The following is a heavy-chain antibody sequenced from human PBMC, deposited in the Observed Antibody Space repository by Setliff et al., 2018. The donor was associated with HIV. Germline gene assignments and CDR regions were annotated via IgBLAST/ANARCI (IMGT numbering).Heavy chain of an antibody. V-gene: IGHV4-59*06. CDR3: ARDRYAGEIDY. D-gene: IGHD3-10*01. CDR1: GGSLSRSS. CDR2: IYYTGST. J-gene: IGHJ4*02. Sequence: SETLSLTCTVSGGSLSRSSWSWIRQPPGKGLEWIGYIYYTGSTYFNPSLKSRVTLSIDTSKNQFSLKLSSVTAADTAVYYCARDRYAGEIDYWGQGTLVTVSS.